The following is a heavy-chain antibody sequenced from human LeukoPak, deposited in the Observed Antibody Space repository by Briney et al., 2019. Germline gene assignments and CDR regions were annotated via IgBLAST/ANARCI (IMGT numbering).Heavy chain of an antibody. Sequence: GGSLRLSRAASGFTFSSYAVSWVRQAPGKGLEWVSGVSGSGGSTYYADSVKGRFTISRDNSKNTLYLQMNSLRAEDTAVYYCAKDLDIVATITGNWGQGTLVTVSS. CDR3: AKDLDIVATITGN. CDR2: VSGSGGST. D-gene: IGHD5-12*01. V-gene: IGHV3-23*01. J-gene: IGHJ4*02. CDR1: GFTFSSYA.